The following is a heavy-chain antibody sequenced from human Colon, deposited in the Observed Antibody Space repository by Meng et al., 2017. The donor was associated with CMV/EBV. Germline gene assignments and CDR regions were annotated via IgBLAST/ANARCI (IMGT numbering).Heavy chain of an antibody. CDR2: ITPYNGNT. CDR3: ARVYNWNNLFFYTMDV. CDR1: GYRFTDFG. J-gene: IGHJ6*02. V-gene: IGHV1-18*04. Sequence: ASVKVSCKASGYRFTDFGITWVRQAPGQGLEWVGWITPYNGNTEYDQKFQDRVTMTKDTSTSTVYMELRSLRPNHTAVYFCARVYNWNNLFFYTMDVWGQGTAVTVSS. D-gene: IGHD1-1*01.